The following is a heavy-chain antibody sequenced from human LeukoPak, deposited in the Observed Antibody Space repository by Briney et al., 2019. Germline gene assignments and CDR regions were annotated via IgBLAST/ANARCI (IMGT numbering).Heavy chain of an antibody. D-gene: IGHD2-2*01. J-gene: IGHJ5*02. CDR1: GGSISSSSYY. V-gene: IGHV4-39*01. Sequence: SETLSLTCTVSGGSISSSSYYWGRIRQPPGKGLEWIGSIYYSGSTYYNPSLKSRVTISVDTSKNQFSLKLSSVTAADTAVYYCARARHIVVVPAAMWFDPWGQGTLVTVSS. CDR2: IYYSGST. CDR3: ARARHIVVVPAAMWFDP.